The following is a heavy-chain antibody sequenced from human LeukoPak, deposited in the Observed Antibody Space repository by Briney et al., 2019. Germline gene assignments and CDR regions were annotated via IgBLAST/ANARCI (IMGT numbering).Heavy chain of an antibody. CDR2: INEDGNKK. CDR1: GFTFRRYW. J-gene: IGHJ4*02. D-gene: IGHD2-2*01. Sequence: GGSLRLSCTASGFTFRRYWMSWVRQAPGKGLEWVANINEDGNKKYYVDSVEGRFTISRDNAKNSLYLQMNSLRAEDTAVYYCARGCTTSSCYDYWGQGTLVSVSS. V-gene: IGHV3-7*01. CDR3: ARGCTTSSCYDY.